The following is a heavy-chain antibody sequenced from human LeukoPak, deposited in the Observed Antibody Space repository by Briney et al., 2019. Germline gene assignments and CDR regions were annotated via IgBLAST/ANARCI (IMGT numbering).Heavy chain of an antibody. Sequence: GGSLRLSCAASGFTFSSYAMSWVRQAPGKGLEWVSTITTSDGNTYYADSVKGRFTVSRDNSKNTLFLQMNSLRAEDTAVYYYAKDGGLWVSAHWGDSWGRGTLVTVSS. J-gene: IGHJ4*02. CDR2: ITTSDGNT. V-gene: IGHV3-23*01. CDR1: GFTFSSYA. D-gene: IGHD7-27*01. CDR3: AKDGGLWVSAHWGDS.